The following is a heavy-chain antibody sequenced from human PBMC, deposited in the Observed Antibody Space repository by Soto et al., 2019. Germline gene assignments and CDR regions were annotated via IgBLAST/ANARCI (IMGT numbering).Heavy chain of an antibody. Sequence: SETLSLTCTVSGGSISSYYWSWIRQPAGRGLEWIGRIYTSGSTNYNPSLKSRVTMSVDTSKNQFSLKLSSVTAADTAVYYCARGYYYGSGSYYLDYYYYGMDVWGQGTTVTVSS. D-gene: IGHD3-10*01. CDR2: IYTSGST. J-gene: IGHJ6*02. CDR3: ARGYYYGSGSYYLDYYYYGMDV. CDR1: GGSISSYY. V-gene: IGHV4-4*07.